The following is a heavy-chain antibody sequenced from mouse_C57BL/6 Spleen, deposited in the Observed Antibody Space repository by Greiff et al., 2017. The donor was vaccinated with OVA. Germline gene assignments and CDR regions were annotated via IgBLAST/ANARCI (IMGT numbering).Heavy chain of an antibody. CDR1: GYTFTSYG. CDR2: IYPRSGNT. J-gene: IGHJ2*01. CDR3: ARRGDLDFDY. V-gene: IGHV1-81*01. Sequence: VQLQQSGAELAIPGASVKLSCKASGYTFTSYGISWVKQRTGQGLEWIGEIYPRSGNTYYNEKFKGKATLTADKSSSTAYMELRSLTSEDSAVYFCARRGDLDFDYWGQGTTLTVSS.